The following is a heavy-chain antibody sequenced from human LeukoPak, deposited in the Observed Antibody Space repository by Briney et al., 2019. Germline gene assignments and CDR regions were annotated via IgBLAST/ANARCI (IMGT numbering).Heavy chain of an antibody. J-gene: IGHJ3*02. V-gene: IGHV3-64D*06. CDR3: VKVYQAYSGYDQQTAFDI. Sequence: PGGSLRLSCSASGFTFSSYAMHWVRQAPGKGLEYVSAISSNGGSTYYADSVKGRFTISRDNSKNTLYLQMSSLRAEETAVYYCVKVYQAYSGYDQQTAFDIWGQGTTVTVS. CDR1: GFTFSSYA. D-gene: IGHD5-12*01. CDR2: ISSNGGST.